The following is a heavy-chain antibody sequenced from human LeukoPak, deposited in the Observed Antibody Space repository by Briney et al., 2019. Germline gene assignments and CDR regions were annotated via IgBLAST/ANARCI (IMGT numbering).Heavy chain of an antibody. J-gene: IGHJ6*03. Sequence: KAGGSLRLSCAASGFTFSNYNMNWVRQAPGKGLEWISSITSTGSYIYYADSVKGRFTISRDNSKNTLYLQMNSLRAEDTAVYYCAKTGRWSCSSTSCYYYYYMDVWGKGTTVTVSS. V-gene: IGHV3-21*04. CDR2: ITSTGSYI. CDR1: GFTFSNYN. CDR3: AKTGRWSCSSTSCYYYYYMDV. D-gene: IGHD2-2*01.